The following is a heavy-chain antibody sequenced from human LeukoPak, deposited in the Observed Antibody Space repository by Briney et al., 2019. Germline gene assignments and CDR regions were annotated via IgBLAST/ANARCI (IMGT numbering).Heavy chain of an antibody. D-gene: IGHD2-21*02. CDR1: GITLSSYG. Sequence: GGSLRLSCAASGITLSSYGMHWVRQAPGKGLEWVAFMRYDGSNRYYTDSVKARFTIYRDSSKNTLYLQMNSLRAEDTAVYYCARGEVVTASLPDYFYYYVDVWGKGTTVTISS. V-gene: IGHV3-30*02. CDR2: MRYDGSNR. J-gene: IGHJ6*03. CDR3: ARGEVVTASLPDYFYYYVDV.